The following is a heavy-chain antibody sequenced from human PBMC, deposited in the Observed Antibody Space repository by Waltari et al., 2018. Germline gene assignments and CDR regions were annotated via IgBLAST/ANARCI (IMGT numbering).Heavy chain of an antibody. CDR2: IYYSGST. D-gene: IGHD2-8*02. CDR1: GGSISSSSYY. V-gene: IGHV4-39*07. J-gene: IGHJ4*02. Sequence: QLQLQESGPGLVKPSETLSLTCTVSGGSISSSSYYWGWIRQPPGKGLEWIGSIYYSGSTHYNPSLKSRVTISVDTSKNQFSLKLSSVTAADMAVYYCARFKVSCTGGVCSNYFDYWGQGTLVTVSS. CDR3: ARFKVSCTGGVCSNYFDY.